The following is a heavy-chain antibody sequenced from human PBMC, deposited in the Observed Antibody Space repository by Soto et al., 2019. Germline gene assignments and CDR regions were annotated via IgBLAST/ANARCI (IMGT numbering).Heavy chain of an antibody. CDR3: AEAVYYYDSSGYLNYFDY. D-gene: IGHD3-22*01. CDR1: GFTFSSYA. CDR2: ISGSGGST. V-gene: IGHV3-23*01. J-gene: IGHJ4*02. Sequence: PGGSLRLSCAASGFTFSSYAMSWVRQAPGKGLEWVSAISGSGGSTYYADSVKGRFTISRDNSKNTLYLQMNSLRAEDTAVYYCAEAVYYYDSSGYLNYFDYWGQGTLVTVSS.